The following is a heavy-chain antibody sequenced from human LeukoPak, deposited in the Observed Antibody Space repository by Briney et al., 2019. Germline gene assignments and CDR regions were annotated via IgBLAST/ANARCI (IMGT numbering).Heavy chain of an antibody. CDR1: GGSISSYY. CDR3: ARHPFATPFDY. D-gene: IGHD2-15*01. V-gene: IGHV4-59*08. Sequence: SETLSLTCTVSGGSISSYYWSWIRQPPGKGLEWIGYISYSGSTNYNPSLKSRVTISVDTSKNQFSLKLSSVTAADTAVYYCARHPFATPFDYWGPGTLVTVSS. J-gene: IGHJ4*02. CDR2: ISYSGST.